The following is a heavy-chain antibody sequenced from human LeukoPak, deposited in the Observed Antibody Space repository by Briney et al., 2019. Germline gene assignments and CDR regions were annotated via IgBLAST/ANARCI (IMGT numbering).Heavy chain of an antibody. D-gene: IGHD3-10*01. CDR3: ASFGSGKYYRFDS. CDR1: GYTFTDYY. J-gene: IGHJ4*02. CDR2: INPNSGGT. V-gene: IGHV1-2*02. Sequence: ASVKVSCKASGYTFTDYYMIWVRQAPGQGLEWMGWINPNSGGTNYAQKFQGRVTMTRDTSISTAYMEVSKLRSDDTAVYYCASFGSGKYYRFDSWGQGTLVTVSS.